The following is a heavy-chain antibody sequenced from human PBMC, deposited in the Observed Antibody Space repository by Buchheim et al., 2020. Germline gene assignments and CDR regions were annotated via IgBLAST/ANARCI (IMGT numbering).Heavy chain of an antibody. J-gene: IGHJ6*02. CDR3: ARDHRGIAAAGRYYYYGMDV. CDR1: GFTVSSNY. V-gene: IGHV3-66*01. D-gene: IGHD6-13*01. Sequence: EVQLVESGGGLVQPGGSLRLSCAASGFTVSSNYMSWVRQAPGKGLEWVSVIYSGGSTYYADSVKGRFTISRDNSKNTLYLQMNSLRAEDTAVYYCARDHRGIAAAGRYYYYGMDVWGQGTT. CDR2: IYSGGST.